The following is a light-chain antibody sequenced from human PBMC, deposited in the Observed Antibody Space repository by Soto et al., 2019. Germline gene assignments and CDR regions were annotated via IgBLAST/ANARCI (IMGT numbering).Light chain of an antibody. J-gene: IGKJ1*01. CDR1: QDISNS. V-gene: IGKV1-17*03. CDR2: PAP. Sequence: DIQMTQSPSAMSASVGDRVTITCRASQDISNSLAWLQQRPGKVPKRLIYPAPSLQSGVPSRFSGSRSGTEFTLTISSLQPEAFATYYCLQHKTFPWTFSQGTKVEIK. CDR3: LQHKTFPWT.